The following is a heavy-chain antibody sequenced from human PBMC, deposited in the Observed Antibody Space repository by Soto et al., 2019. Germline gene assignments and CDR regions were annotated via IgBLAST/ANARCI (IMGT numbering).Heavy chain of an antibody. Sequence: SETLSLTCAVSGGSIDSTNFWSWVRQSPGNGLEWIGEISRSGTTNYNPSLESRVTISVDKSKNQLSLNLTSVTAADTAVYYCAREHYYDSSGYYTPNWGQGTLVTVS. D-gene: IGHD3-22*01. CDR3: AREHYYDSSGYYTPN. V-gene: IGHV4-4*02. J-gene: IGHJ4*02. CDR2: ISRSGTT. CDR1: GGSIDSTNF.